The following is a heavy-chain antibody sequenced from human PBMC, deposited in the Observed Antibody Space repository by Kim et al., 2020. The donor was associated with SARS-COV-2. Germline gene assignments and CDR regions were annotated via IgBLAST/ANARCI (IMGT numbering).Heavy chain of an antibody. CDR3: ARSGWNNWFDP. D-gene: IGHD6-19*01. CDR2: IYYSGST. Sequence: SETLSLTCTVSGGSISSGGYYWSWIRQHPGKGLEWIGYIYYSGSTYYNPSLKSRVTISVDTSKNQFSLKLSSVTAADTAVYYCARSGWNNWFDPWGQGTLVTVSS. V-gene: IGHV4-31*03. J-gene: IGHJ5*02. CDR1: GGSISSGGYY.